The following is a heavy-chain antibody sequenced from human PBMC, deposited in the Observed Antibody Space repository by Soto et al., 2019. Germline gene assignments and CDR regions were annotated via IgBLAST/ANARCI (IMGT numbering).Heavy chain of an antibody. CDR2: ISWNSGSI. D-gene: IGHD4-17*01. J-gene: IGHJ6*02. CDR1: GFTFDDYA. CDR3: AKDIGTVTTSDCYYGMDV. Sequence: EVQLVESGGGLVQPGRSLRLSCAASGFTFDDYAMHWVRQAPGKGLEWVSGISWNSGSIGYADSVKGRFTISRDNAKNSLYLQMNSLRAEDTALYYCAKDIGTVTTSDCYYGMDVWGQGTTVTVSS. V-gene: IGHV3-9*01.